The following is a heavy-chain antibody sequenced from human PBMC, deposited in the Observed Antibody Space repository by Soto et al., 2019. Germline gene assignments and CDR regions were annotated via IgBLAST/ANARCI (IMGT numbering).Heavy chain of an antibody. CDR1: GFIFSDHY. CDR2: TRKEGNTYIT. J-gene: IGHJ6*02. V-gene: IGHV3-72*01. CDR3: TRDVGNYHSSGYPLGGMDV. D-gene: IGHD3-22*01. Sequence: TGGSLRLSCVASGFIFSDHYMEWVRQAPGKGLEWVGRTRKEGNTYITEHAASVKGRFTISRDDSKNSLYLQMNSLKTEDTAVYYCTRDVGNYHSSGYPLGGMDVWGQGTTVTVSS.